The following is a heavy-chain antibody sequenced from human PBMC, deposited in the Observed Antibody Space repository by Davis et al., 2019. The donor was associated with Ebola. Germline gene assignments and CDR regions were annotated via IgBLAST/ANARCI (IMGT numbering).Heavy chain of an antibody. CDR1: GGTFSSYA. Sequence: AASVKVSCKASGGTFSSYAISWVRQAPGQGLEWMGGIIPIFGTANYAQKFQGRVTITADESTSTAYMELSSLRSEDTAVYYCAKGRNGYSYGPPFDYWGQGTLVTVSS. CDR3: AKGRNGYSYGPPFDY. J-gene: IGHJ4*02. V-gene: IGHV1-69*13. CDR2: IIPIFGTA. D-gene: IGHD5-18*01.